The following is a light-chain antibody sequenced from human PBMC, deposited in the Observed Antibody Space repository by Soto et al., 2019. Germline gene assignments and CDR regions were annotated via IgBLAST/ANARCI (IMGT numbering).Light chain of an antibody. CDR1: SSNIGSNT. J-gene: IGLJ3*02. V-gene: IGLV1-44*01. CDR2: SNN. Sequence: QAVVTQPPSASGTPGQRVTISCSGSSSNIGSNTVNWYQHLPGTAPKLLIYSNNQRPSGVPDRFSGSKSGTSASLAISGLQSEDEADYYCAAWDDSLNGVFGGGTKLPS. CDR3: AAWDDSLNGV.